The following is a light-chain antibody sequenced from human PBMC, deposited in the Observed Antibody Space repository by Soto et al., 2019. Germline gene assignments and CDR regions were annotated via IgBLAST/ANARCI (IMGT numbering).Light chain of an antibody. CDR1: RGVSSW. V-gene: IGKV1-12*01. CDR2: AAS. CDR3: QHFNDYPIT. Sequence: DIQMTKSPSYVSASVGDSVTITCRASRGVSSWLAWFQQKPGKPPRLLIYAASTLQRGVPSRFSGSGSGTEFTLAISSLQPEDFATYYCQHFNDYPITFGQGPKVDIK. J-gene: IGKJ1*01.